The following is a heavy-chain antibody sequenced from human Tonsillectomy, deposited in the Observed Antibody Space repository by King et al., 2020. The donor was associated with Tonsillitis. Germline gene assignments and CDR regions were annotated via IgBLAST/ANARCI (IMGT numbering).Heavy chain of an antibody. D-gene: IGHD6-13*01. CDR1: GFTFRGYS. J-gene: IGHJ6*02. Sequence: QLVQSGGGLVKPGGSLRLSCAASGFTFRGYSMNWVRQAPGKGLEWVSSISSSSTYIYYADSVKGRFTISRDNAKNSLYLQMNSLRAEDTAVYYCARDWAAENELDYFYYGMDVWGQGTTVTVSS. CDR2: ISSSSTYI. CDR3: ARDWAAENELDYFYYGMDV. V-gene: IGHV3-21*01.